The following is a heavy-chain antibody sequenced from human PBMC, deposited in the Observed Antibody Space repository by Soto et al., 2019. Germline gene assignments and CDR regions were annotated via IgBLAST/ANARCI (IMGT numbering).Heavy chain of an antibody. Sequence: SETLSLTCTVSVGSISSGGYYLSWIRQHPGKGLEWIWYIYSSWSTYYNPSLKSRVTISVDTSKNQFSLKLSSVTAADTAVYYCARWPYFYCNGYYNDAIYF. CDR2: IYSSWST. V-gene: IGHV4-31*03. D-gene: IGHD3-22*01. J-gene: IGHJ1*01. CDR1: VGSISSGGYY. CDR3: ARWPYFYCNGYYNDAIYF.